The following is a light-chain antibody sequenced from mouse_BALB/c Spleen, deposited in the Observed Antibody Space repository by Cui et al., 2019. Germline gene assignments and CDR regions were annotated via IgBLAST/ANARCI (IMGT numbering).Light chain of an antibody. CDR1: SSVSY. Sequence: QIVLTQSPALMSASPGEKVTMTCSASSSVSYMYWYQQKPRSSPKPWIYLTSNLASGVPARFSGSGSGTSYSLTISSMEAEDAAIYYCQQWSSNPPTFGGGTKLEIK. CDR2: LTS. J-gene: IGKJ2*01. CDR3: QQWSSNPPT. V-gene: IGKV4-68*01.